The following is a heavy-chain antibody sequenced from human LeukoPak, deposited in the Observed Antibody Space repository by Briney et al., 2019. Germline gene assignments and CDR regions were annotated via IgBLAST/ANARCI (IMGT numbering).Heavy chain of an antibody. Sequence: GGSLRLSCAASGFTFSSYGMHWVRQAPGKGLEWVAFIRYDGSNKYYADSVKGRFTISRDNSKNTLYLQMNSLRAEDTAVYYCAKLPLYYYDSSGCSPYFDYWGQGTLVTVSS. J-gene: IGHJ4*02. CDR3: AKLPLYYYDSSGCSPYFDY. CDR2: IRYDGSNK. D-gene: IGHD3-22*01. V-gene: IGHV3-30*02. CDR1: GFTFSSYG.